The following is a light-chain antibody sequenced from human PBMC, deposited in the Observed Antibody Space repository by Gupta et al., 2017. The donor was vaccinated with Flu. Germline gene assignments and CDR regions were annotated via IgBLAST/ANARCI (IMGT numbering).Light chain of an antibody. CDR3: QGWYSSSELVL. J-gene: IGLJ2*01. Sequence: YVLTQPPPGPWAPERQARITCWGNNIGSKSVHWYQQKPAQAPVLFVYGDSRRPSEIPERFSGSNYGTTATLTISRVEAGDEADYYCQGWYSSSELVLFGGGAKLTVL. CDR2: GDS. V-gene: IGLV3-21*03. CDR1: NIGSKS.